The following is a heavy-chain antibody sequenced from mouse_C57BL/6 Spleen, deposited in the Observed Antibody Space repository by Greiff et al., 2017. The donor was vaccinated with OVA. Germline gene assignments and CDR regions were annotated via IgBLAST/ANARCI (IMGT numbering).Heavy chain of an antibody. CDR1: GYTFTSYW. V-gene: IGHV1-50*01. CDR3: ARYRADD. J-gene: IGHJ2*01. D-gene: IGHD3-3*01. CDR2: IDPSDSYT. Sequence: QVQLKQPGAELVKPGASVKLSCKASGYTFTSYWMQWVKQRPGQGLEWIGEIDPSDSYTNYHQKFKGKATLTVDTSSSTAYMQLSSLTSEDSAVYYCARYRADDWGKGTTLTVSS.